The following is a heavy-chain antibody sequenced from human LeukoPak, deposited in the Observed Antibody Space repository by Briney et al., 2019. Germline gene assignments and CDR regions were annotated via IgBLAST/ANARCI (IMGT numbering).Heavy chain of an antibody. CDR2: ASTYNGNT. CDR1: GYTFTSLG. J-gene: IGHJ5*02. D-gene: IGHD3-10*01. CDR3: ARDHYYGSGTYSP. V-gene: IGHV1-18*01. Sequence: PGASVNVSCKPSGYTFTSLGINWVRQVPGQGLEWMGWASTYNGNTNYAQKFKGRVTLTTDTSTSTAYMELRSLRDDDTAFYFCARDHYYGSGTYSPWGQGTLVTVSS.